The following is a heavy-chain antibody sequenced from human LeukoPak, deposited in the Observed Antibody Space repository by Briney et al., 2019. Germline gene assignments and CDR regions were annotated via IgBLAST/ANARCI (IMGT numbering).Heavy chain of an antibody. V-gene: IGHV4-4*07. Sequence: SETLSLTCTVSGGSISSYYWSWIRQPAGKGLEWIGRIYTSGSTNCNPSLKSRVTMSVDTSKNQFSLKLSSVTAADTAVYYCARILRVAATDAFDIWGQGTMVTVSS. J-gene: IGHJ3*02. CDR2: IYTSGST. D-gene: IGHD2-15*01. CDR3: ARILRVAATDAFDI. CDR1: GGSISSYY.